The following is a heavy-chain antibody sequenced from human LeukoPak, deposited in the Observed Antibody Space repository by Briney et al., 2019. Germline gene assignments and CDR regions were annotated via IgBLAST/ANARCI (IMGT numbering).Heavy chain of an antibody. J-gene: IGHJ2*01. D-gene: IGHD5-24*01. CDR1: GYSISSGYY. CDR3: ARRLIEMATPYWYFDL. CDR2: IYHSGGT. V-gene: IGHV4-38-2*01. Sequence: SETLSLTCAVSGYSISSGYYWGWIRQPPGKGLEWIGSIYHSGGTYYNPSLKSRVTISVDTSKNQFSLKLSSVAAADTAVYYCARRLIEMATPYWYFDLWGRGTLVTVSS.